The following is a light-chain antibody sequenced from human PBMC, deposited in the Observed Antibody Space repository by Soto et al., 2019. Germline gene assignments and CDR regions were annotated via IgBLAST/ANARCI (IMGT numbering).Light chain of an antibody. CDR3: QQSYSTPWT. CDR1: QSISYY. J-gene: IGKJ1*01. CDR2: STS. V-gene: IGKV1-39*01. Sequence: DLPMTQSPSSLSASVGDRVTITCRASQSISYYLNWYQQKQGRAPRLLIYSTSTLQSGVPSKFSGSASGTDFTLTISSLQPEDFATYYCQQSYSTPWTFGQGTKVEIK.